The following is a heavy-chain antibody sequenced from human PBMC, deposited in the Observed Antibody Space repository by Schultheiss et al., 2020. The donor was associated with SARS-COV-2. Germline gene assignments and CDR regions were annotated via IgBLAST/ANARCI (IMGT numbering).Heavy chain of an antibody. D-gene: IGHD6-6*01. CDR3: ARRPSSSFYYYGMDV. Sequence: SETLSITCTVSGGSISSSSYYWGWIRQPPGKGLEWIGSIYYSGSTYYNPSLKSRVTISVDTSKNQFSLKLSSVTAADTAVYYCARRPSSSFYYYGMDVWGQGTTVTVSS. J-gene: IGHJ6*02. CDR2: IYYSGST. V-gene: IGHV4-39*01. CDR1: GGSISSSSYY.